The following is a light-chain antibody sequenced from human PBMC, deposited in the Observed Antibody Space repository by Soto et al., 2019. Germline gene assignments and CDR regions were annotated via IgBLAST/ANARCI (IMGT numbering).Light chain of an antibody. CDR3: ESWDTNTRV. CDR2: VEGSGNY. J-gene: IGLJ3*02. V-gene: IGLV4-60*03. Sequence: QSVLTQPSYASASLGSSVSLTCTLSSRPSFYDIAWHQQRPGTAPRYLMKVEGSGNYDKGSGIPERFSGSSSGADRYLTISNLRSEDEGDFYCESWDTNTRVFGGGTKLTVL. CDR1: SRPSFYD.